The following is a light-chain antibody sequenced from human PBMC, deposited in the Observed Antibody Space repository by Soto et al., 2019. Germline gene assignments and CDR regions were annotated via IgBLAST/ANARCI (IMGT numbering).Light chain of an antibody. Sequence: IVLTQSPGTLSLSPGERATLSCGASQSVTNNFLAWYQQKPGQAPRLLIYGASSRATGVPDRFSGSGSGTDFTLTISRLEPEDFAVYYCQPYGTPPFPFGRGTKVDIK. CDR1: QSVTNNF. J-gene: IGKJ3*01. V-gene: IGKV3-20*01. CDR3: QPYGTPPFP. CDR2: GAS.